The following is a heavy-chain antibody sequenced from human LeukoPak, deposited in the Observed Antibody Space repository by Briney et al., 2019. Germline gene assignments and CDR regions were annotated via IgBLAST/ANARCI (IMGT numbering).Heavy chain of an antibody. D-gene: IGHD3-3*01. J-gene: IGHJ4*02. CDR1: GFTFSTYT. Sequence: GGSLRLSCAASGFTFSTYTINWVRQAPGKGLEWVAVISYDGSNKYYADSVKGRFTISRDNSKNTLYLQMNSLRAEDTAVYYCARDGGYDFWSGYFPLDYWGQGTLVTVSS. CDR2: ISYDGSNK. CDR3: ARDGGYDFWSGYFPLDY. V-gene: IGHV3-30-3*01.